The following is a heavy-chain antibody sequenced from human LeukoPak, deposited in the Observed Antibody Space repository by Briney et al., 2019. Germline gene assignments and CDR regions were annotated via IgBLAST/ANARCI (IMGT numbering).Heavy chain of an antibody. CDR1: GGSIDSYY. D-gene: IGHD6-19*01. CDR3: AGGIAVAESGAFDI. J-gene: IGHJ3*02. Sequence: SETLSLTCTVSGGSIDSYYWNWIRQPPGKGLEWIGYIYYNGDTKYNPSLRGRVTISVDTSNNQFSLRLSSVTAADTAVYYCAGGIAVAESGAFDIWGQGTMVTVSS. V-gene: IGHV4-59*08. CDR2: IYYNGDT.